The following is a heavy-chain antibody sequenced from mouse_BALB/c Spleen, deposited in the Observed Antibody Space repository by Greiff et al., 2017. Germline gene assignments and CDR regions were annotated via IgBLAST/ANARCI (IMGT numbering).Heavy chain of an antibody. D-gene: IGHD1-1*01. CDR3: NACYGSSCYFDY. V-gene: IGHV14-4*02. Sequence: VQLQQSGAELVRSGASVKLSCTASGFNIKDYYMHWVKQRPEQGLEWIGWIDPENGDTEYAPKFQGKATMTADTSSNTAYLQLSSLTSEDTAVYYCNACYGSSCYFDYWGQGTTLTVSS. J-gene: IGHJ2*01. CDR2: IDPENGDT. CDR1: GFNIKDYY.